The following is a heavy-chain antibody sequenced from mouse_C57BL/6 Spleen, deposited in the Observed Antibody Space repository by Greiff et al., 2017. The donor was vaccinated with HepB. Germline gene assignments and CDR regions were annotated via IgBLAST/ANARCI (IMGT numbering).Heavy chain of an antibody. Sequence: QVQLQQSGPELVKPGASVKISCKASGYAFSSSWMNWVKQRPGTGLEWIGRIYPGDGDTNYNGKFKGKATLTADKSSSTAYMQLSSLTSEDSAVYFCARSDIYDGYSYAMDYRGQGTSVTVSS. J-gene: IGHJ4*01. CDR3: ARSDIYDGYSYAMDY. CDR2: IYPGDGDT. CDR1: GYAFSSSW. V-gene: IGHV1-82*01. D-gene: IGHD2-3*01.